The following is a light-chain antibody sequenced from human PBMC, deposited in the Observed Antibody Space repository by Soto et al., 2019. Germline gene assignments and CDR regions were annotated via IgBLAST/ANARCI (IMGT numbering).Light chain of an antibody. CDR1: SSDVGSYNF. V-gene: IGLV2-23*01. CDR3: CSYAGSSTWV. J-gene: IGLJ1*01. Sequence: QSALTQPASVSGSPGQSITISCTGTSSDVGSYNFVSWYQQHPGKAPKLMIYEGSKRPSGVSNRFSGYKSGNTASLTISGIQAEDAADYYCCSYAGSSTWVFGTGTKVTVL. CDR2: EGS.